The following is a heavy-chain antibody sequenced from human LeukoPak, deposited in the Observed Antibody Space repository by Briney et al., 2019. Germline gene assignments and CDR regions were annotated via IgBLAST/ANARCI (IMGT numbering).Heavy chain of an antibody. CDR2: INPNSGGT. V-gene: IGHV1-2*02. J-gene: IGHJ6*03. D-gene: IGHD3-10*01. CDR1: GYTFTGYY. Sequence: GASVKVSCKASGYTFTGYYMHWVRQAPGQGLEWMGWINPNSGGTNYAQKFQGRVTMTRDTSISTAYMELSRLRSDDTAVYYCARSGSGSYYATTRYYYYMDVWGKGTTVTISS. CDR3: ARSGSGSYYATTRYYYYMDV.